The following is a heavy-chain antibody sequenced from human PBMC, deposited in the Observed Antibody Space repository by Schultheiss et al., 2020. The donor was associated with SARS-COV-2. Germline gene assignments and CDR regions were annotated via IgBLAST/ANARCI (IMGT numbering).Heavy chain of an antibody. CDR1: GGSISSSNW. Sequence: SETLSLTCAVSGGSISSSNWWSWVRQSPNRGPEWIGEIFHDGSTSYNPSLSSRVAMSVERSWTQFSLKLSSVTAADTAVYYCAREYCSGGRCSDEDYWGQGTLVTVSS. J-gene: IGHJ4*02. CDR3: AREYCSGGRCSDEDY. V-gene: IGHV4-4*02. D-gene: IGHD2-15*01. CDR2: IFHDGST.